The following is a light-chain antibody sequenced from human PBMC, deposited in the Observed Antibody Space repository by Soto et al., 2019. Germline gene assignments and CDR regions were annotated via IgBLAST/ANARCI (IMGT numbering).Light chain of an antibody. CDR2: EVS. J-gene: IGLJ3*02. Sequence: QSALTQPASVSGSPGQSITISCTGTSSDVGGYDYVSWYQQHPGRAPKLMIFEVSNRPSGISNRFSGSKSGNTASLTISGLQAEDEADYYCSSFTSTSTQVLGGGTTLTVL. CDR3: SSFTSTSTQV. V-gene: IGLV2-14*01. CDR1: SSDVGGYDY.